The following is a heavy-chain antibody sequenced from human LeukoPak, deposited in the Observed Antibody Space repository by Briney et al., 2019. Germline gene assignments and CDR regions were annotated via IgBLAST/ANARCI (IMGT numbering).Heavy chain of an antibody. CDR3: ARGSMPDY. V-gene: IGHV4-30-4*08. Sequence: SETLSLTCTVSGDSISSGDYSWSWIRQPPGKGLEWIGYIYYSGSTYYNPSLKSRVTISVDTSKSQFSLKLNSVTAADTAVYFCARGSMPDYWGQGTLVTVSS. CDR1: GDSISSGDYS. J-gene: IGHJ4*02. CDR2: IYYSGST. D-gene: IGHD2/OR15-2a*01.